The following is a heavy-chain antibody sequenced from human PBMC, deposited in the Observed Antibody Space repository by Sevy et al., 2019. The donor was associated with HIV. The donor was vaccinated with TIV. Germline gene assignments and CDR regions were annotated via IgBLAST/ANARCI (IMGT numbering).Heavy chain of an antibody. J-gene: IGHJ4*02. CDR3: ARSRSYYDFWSGYGGYFDY. Sequence: GGSLRLSCAASGFTFSSYAMHWVRQAPGKGLEWVAVISYDGSNKYYADSVKGRFTISRDNSKNTLYLQMNSLRAEDTAVYYCARSRSYYDFWSGYGGYFDYWGQRTLVTVSS. D-gene: IGHD3-3*01. CDR2: ISYDGSNK. CDR1: GFTFSSYA. V-gene: IGHV3-30-3*01.